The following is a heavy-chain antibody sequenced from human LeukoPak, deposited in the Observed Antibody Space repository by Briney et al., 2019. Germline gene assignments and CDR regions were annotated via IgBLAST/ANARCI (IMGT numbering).Heavy chain of an antibody. CDR3: ARESVVAVAGTDY. CDR2: MNPNSGNT. D-gene: IGHD6-19*01. V-gene: IGHV1-8*01. CDR1: GYTFTSYD. Sequence: ASVKVSCKASGYTFTSYDINWVRQATGQGLEWMGWMNPNSGNTGYAQKLQGRVTMTTDTSTSTAYMELRSLRSDDTAVYYCARESVVAVAGTDYWGQGTLVTVSS. J-gene: IGHJ4*02.